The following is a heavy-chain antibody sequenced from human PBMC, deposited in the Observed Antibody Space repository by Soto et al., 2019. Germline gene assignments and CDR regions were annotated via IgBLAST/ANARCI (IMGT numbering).Heavy chain of an antibody. J-gene: IGHJ5*02. CDR1: GGSISSGGYS. CDR2: IYHSGST. V-gene: IGHV4-30-2*01. Sequence: PSETLSLTCAVSGGSISSGGYSWSWIRQPPGKGLEWIGYIYHSGSTYYNPSLKNRVTISVDRSKNQFSLKLSSVTAADTAVYYCARSITIFGVVITDNWFDPWGQGTLVTVSS. D-gene: IGHD3-3*01. CDR3: ARSITIFGVVITDNWFDP.